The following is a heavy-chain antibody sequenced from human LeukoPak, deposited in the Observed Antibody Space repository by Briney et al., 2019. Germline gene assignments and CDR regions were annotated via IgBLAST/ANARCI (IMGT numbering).Heavy chain of an antibody. Sequence: GGSLRLSCAASGFTVRSNYMSWVRQAPGKGLEWVSVIYSGGSTYYADSVKGRFTISRDNSKNTLYLQMNSLRAEDTAVYYSARDGVGSGWYDYWGQGTLVTVSS. CDR2: IYSGGST. CDR1: GFTVRSNY. J-gene: IGHJ4*02. V-gene: IGHV3-53*01. D-gene: IGHD6-19*01. CDR3: ARDGVGSGWYDY.